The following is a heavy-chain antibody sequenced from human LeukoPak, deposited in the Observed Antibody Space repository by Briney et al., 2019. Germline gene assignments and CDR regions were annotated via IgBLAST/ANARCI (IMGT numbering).Heavy chain of an antibody. D-gene: IGHD3-16*02. Sequence: PGGSLSLSCAASGFRFSSYWMSWMRQAPGKGLEWVANIKFDGNEEYYVDSVKGRFTISRDNAKNSQYLQLNSLRVEHTAVYYCAKDLSYRHDAFDIWGQGTMVTVSS. J-gene: IGHJ3*02. V-gene: IGHV3-7*01. CDR3: AKDLSYRHDAFDI. CDR1: GFRFSSYW. CDR2: IKFDGNEE.